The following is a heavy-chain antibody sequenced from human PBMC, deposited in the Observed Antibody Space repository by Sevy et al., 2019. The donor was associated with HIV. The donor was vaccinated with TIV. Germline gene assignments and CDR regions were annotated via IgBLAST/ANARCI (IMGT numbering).Heavy chain of an antibody. CDR3: ASLAAASGLDYMDV. V-gene: IGHV1-46*01. Sequence: ASVKVSCKASGYTLTSHYMHWVRQAPGQGLEWMGISNPSGGYTRYAQKFLGRVIMTRETSTSTAYMELSSLRSDDTAVYYCASLAAASGLDYMDVWGKGTTVTVSS. CDR1: GYTLTSHY. J-gene: IGHJ6*03. D-gene: IGHD6-13*01. CDR2: SNPSGGYT.